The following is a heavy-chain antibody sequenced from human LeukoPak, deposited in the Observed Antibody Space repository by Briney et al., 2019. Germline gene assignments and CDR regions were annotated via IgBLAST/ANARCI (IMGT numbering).Heavy chain of an antibody. CDR1: GYTFTGYY. Sequence: ASVKVSCKASGYTFTGYYMHWVRQAPGQGLEWMGWINPNSGGTNYAQKFQGGVTMTRDTSISTAYMELSRLRSDDTAVYYCASCGSGYSYGYFDYWGQGTLVTVSS. J-gene: IGHJ4*02. D-gene: IGHD5-18*01. CDR3: ASCGSGYSYGYFDY. CDR2: INPNSGGT. V-gene: IGHV1-2*02.